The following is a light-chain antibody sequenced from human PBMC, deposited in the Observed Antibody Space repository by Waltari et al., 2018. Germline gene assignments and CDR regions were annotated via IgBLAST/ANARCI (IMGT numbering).Light chain of an antibody. CDR2: SAS. CDR3: QQGFSFPLT. J-gene: IGKJ3*01. Sequence: DIQMTQSPSSVSASLGDRVTITCRASQDISSWLAGYQQKPGKAPKVLIYSASSLRSGVPSRFSGSGSRTDFTLTISSLQPEDFAVYFCQQGFSFPLTFGPGTKVDMK. V-gene: IGKV1D-12*01. CDR1: QDISSW.